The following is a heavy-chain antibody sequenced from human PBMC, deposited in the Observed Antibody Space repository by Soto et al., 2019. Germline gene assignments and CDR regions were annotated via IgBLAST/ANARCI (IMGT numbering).Heavy chain of an antibody. Sequence: GGSLRLSCAASGFTFSSYWMSWVRQAPGKGLEWVANIKQDGSEKYYVDSVKGRFTISRDNAKNSLYLQMNSLRAEDTAVYYCARAHGSSWSYNWFDPWGQGTLVTVSS. D-gene: IGHD6-13*01. J-gene: IGHJ5*02. V-gene: IGHV3-7*01. CDR3: ARAHGSSWSYNWFDP. CDR2: IKQDGSEK. CDR1: GFTFSSYW.